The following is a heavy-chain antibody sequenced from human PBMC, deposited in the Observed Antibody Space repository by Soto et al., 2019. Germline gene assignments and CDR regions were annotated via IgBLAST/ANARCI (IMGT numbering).Heavy chain of an antibody. Sequence: SGGSLRLSCAASGFTFNRHPLHWVRQAPGKGLEWVAVISHDGNNKYYADSMKGRFTISRDNSMNMLYLQMHGLRTEDTAIFYCARASGHIYATLHGPFDHWGQGALVTVSS. D-gene: IGHD2-8*01. CDR3: ARASGHIYATLHGPFDH. CDR2: ISHDGNNK. CDR1: GFTFNRHP. V-gene: IGHV3-30-3*01. J-gene: IGHJ4*02.